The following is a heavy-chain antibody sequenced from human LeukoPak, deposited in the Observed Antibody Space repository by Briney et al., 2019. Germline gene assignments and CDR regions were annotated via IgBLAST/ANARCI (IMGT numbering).Heavy chain of an antibody. V-gene: IGHV3-74*01. CDR3: VRDLGGRSGH. D-gene: IGHD1-26*01. J-gene: IGHJ4*02. CDR1: GFTFSTYS. Sequence: GGSLRLSCTASGFTFSTYSMNWVRQAPGKGLVWVSRINEDGSTTNYADSVKGRSTIFRDNAKNTLYLQMNSLRAEDTAVYYCVRDLGGRSGHWGQGTLVTVSS. CDR2: INEDGSTT.